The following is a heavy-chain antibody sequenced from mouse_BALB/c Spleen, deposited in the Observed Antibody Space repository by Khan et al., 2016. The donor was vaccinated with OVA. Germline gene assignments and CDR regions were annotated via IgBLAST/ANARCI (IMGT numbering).Heavy chain of an antibody. V-gene: IGHV1-7*01. Sequence: QVQLQQSGAELAKPGASVKMSCKASGYTFTNYWMHWVKQRPGQGLEWIGYIDPTTGYTEYNQKLKDKATLTADKSSSNAYIQLSSLTSEDPAVLYCTIHVSTYTWFGYWGQGTLVTVSA. CDR3: TIHVSTYTWFGY. D-gene: IGHD2-10*01. CDR2: IDPTTGYT. J-gene: IGHJ3*01. CDR1: GYTFTNYW.